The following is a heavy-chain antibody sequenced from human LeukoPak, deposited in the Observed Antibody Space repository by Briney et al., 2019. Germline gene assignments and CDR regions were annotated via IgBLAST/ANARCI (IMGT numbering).Heavy chain of an antibody. CDR1: GGSFSGYY. CDR3: ARPPRRGSGSYYTFDAFDI. D-gene: IGHD3-10*01. CDR2: INHSGST. Sequence: PSETLSLTCAVYGGSFSGYYWSWIRQPPGKGLEWIGEINHSGSTNYNPSLKSRVTISVDTSKNQFSLKLSSVTAADTAVYYCARPPRRGSGSYYTFDAFDIWGQGTMVTVSS. V-gene: IGHV4-34*01. J-gene: IGHJ3*02.